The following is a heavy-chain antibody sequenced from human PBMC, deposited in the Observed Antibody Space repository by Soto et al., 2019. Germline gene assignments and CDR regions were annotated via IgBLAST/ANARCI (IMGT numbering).Heavy chain of an antibody. Sequence: SSETLSLTCAVYGGSFSGYYWSWVRQPPGKGLEWIGEINHSGSTNYNPSLKSRVTISVDTSKNQFSLKLSSVTAADTAVYYCARVNGRITIFGVVILRFNWFDPWGQGTLVTVSS. CDR3: ARVNGRITIFGVVILRFNWFDP. CDR2: INHSGST. J-gene: IGHJ5*02. V-gene: IGHV4-34*01. D-gene: IGHD3-3*01. CDR1: GGSFSGYY.